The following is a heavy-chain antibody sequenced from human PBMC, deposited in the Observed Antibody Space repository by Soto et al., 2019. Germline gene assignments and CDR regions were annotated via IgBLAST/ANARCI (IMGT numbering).Heavy chain of an antibody. CDR2: IDSDGSST. Sequence: EVQLVESGGGLVQPGGSLRLSCAASGFTFSSYWMHWVRQAPGKGLVWVSRIDSDGSSTKYADSVKGRFTISRDNAKNTLYLQMDRLGPEDTAIYYGARKWAGGTNAFDYWGQGTLVTVSS. D-gene: IGHD1-7*01. V-gene: IGHV3-74*01. CDR1: GFTFSSYW. J-gene: IGHJ4*02. CDR3: ARKWAGGTNAFDY.